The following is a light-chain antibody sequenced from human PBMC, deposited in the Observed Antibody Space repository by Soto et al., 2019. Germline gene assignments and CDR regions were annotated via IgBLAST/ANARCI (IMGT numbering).Light chain of an antibody. Sequence: LVLTQSPGTLSLSPGERATLSCRASQSVSSSYLAWYQQKPGQSPRRLIYGASTRATGIPDRFSGSGSGTDFTLTISRLEPEDVAVYYCQQYGSSPWTFGQGTKVEIK. CDR1: QSVSSSY. J-gene: IGKJ1*01. V-gene: IGKV3-20*01. CDR2: GAS. CDR3: QQYGSSPWT.